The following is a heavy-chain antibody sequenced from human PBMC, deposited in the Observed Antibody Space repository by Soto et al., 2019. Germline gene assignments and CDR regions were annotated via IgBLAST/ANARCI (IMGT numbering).Heavy chain of an antibody. Sequence: EVQLVESGGGLVQPGGSRRLSCAASGFTFSSYWMHWVRQAPGKGLVWVARINPDGSDTIYADSVKGRFTISRDNAKNTLYLQMSSLRADDTAVYYCARPTVTLHYWGQGTLVAVSS. D-gene: IGHD4-17*01. CDR1: GFTFSSYW. V-gene: IGHV3-74*01. CDR3: ARPTVTLHY. J-gene: IGHJ4*02. CDR2: INPDGSDT.